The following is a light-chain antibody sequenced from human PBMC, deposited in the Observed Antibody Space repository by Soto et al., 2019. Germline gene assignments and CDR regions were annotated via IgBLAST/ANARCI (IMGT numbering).Light chain of an antibody. CDR3: QQYGSSLGIT. Sequence: DIQMTQSPSSLSASVGDRVTITCWASQSISSYLNWFQQKPGKAXQLLIYGASSLQSGVPSRFSGSGSGTDFTLTISGLQPEDFAVYYCQQYGSSLGITFGQGTRLEIK. V-gene: IGKV1-39*01. CDR1: QSISSY. CDR2: GAS. J-gene: IGKJ5*01.